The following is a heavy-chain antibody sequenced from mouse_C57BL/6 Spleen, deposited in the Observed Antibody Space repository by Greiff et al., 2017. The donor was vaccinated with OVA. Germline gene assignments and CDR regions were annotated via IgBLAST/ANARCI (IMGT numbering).Heavy chain of an antibody. CDR2: IYPGDGDT. Sequence: VQLQQSGAELVKPGASVKISCKASGYAFSSYWMNWVKQRPGKGLEWIGQIYPGDGDTNYNGKFKGKATLTADKSSSTVYMQLSSLTSEDSAVYFCARGGYDYVGWFAYWGKGTLVTVAA. CDR3: ARGGYDYVGWFAY. CDR1: GYAFSSYW. D-gene: IGHD2-4*01. V-gene: IGHV1-80*01. J-gene: IGHJ3*01.